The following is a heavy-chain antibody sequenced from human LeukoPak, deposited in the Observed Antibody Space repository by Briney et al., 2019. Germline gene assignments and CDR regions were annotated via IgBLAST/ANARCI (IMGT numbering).Heavy chain of an antibody. Sequence: PSQTLSLTCAVSGGSISSGGYSWSWIRQPPGKGLEWIGYIYHSGSTYYNPSLKSRVTISVDRSKNQFSLKLSSVTAADTAVYYCARTSIAARRANAFNIWGQGTMVTVSS. CDR1: GGSISSGGYS. D-gene: IGHD6-6*01. CDR3: ARTSIAARRANAFNI. V-gene: IGHV4-30-2*01. CDR2: IYHSGST. J-gene: IGHJ3*02.